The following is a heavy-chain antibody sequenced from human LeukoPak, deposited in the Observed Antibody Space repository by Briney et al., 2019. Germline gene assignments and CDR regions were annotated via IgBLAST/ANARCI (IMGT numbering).Heavy chain of an antibody. CDR3: ARRGYCSGGSCYFYYYYYMDV. Sequence: GGSLRLSCAASGFTFHDYGMSWVRHAPGKGLEWVSGINWNGGSRGYADSVKGRFTISRDNAKNSLYLQMNSLRAEDTALYYCARRGYCSGGSCYFYYYYYMDVWGKGTTVTVSS. V-gene: IGHV3-20*04. CDR2: INWNGGSR. J-gene: IGHJ6*03. CDR1: GFTFHDYG. D-gene: IGHD2-15*01.